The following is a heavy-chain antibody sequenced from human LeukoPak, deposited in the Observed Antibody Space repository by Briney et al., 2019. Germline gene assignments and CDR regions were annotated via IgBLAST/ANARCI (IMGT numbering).Heavy chain of an antibody. CDR2: INHSGST. V-gene: IGHV4-34*01. J-gene: IGHJ4*02. CDR1: GGSFSGYY. CDR3: ARLSPYYYGSGSYGY. D-gene: IGHD3-10*01. Sequence: TPSETLSLTCAVYGGSFSGYYWSWIRQPPGKGLEWIGEINHSGSTNYNPSLKSRVTISVDTSKNQFSLKLSSVTAADTAVYYCARLSPYYYGSGSYGYWGQGTLVTVSS.